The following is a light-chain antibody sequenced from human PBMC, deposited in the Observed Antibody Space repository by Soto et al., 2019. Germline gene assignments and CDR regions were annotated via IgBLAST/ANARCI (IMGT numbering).Light chain of an antibody. CDR3: QQLNSSPIT. V-gene: IGKV1-9*01. Sequence: IQLTQSPSSLSASVRDRVTITCRDSQGIRSYLAWYQQKPGKAPKLLIYAASTLQSGVRSRFSGSGSGTDFTLTISSLQPEDFATYYCQQLNSSPITFGQGTRLEIK. J-gene: IGKJ5*01. CDR1: QGIRSY. CDR2: AAS.